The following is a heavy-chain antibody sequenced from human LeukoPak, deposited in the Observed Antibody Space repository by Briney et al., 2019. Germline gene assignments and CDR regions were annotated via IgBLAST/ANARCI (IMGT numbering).Heavy chain of an antibody. CDR1: GYTFTGYY. CDR2: INPNSGGT. V-gene: IGHV1-2*02. D-gene: IGHD3/OR15-3a*01. J-gene: IGHJ4*02. Sequence: GASVKVSCKASGYTFTGYYMHWVRQAPGQGLEWMGWINPNSGGTNYAQKFQGRVTMTRDTSISTAYMELSRLRSDDTAVYYCARDLPSDGTALDLFDYWGQGTLVTVSS. CDR3: ARDLPSDGTALDLFDY.